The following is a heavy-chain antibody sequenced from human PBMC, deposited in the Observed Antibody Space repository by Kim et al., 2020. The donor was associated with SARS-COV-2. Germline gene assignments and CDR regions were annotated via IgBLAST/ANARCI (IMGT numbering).Heavy chain of an antibody. CDR3: ARHDVGATTLYYFDY. CDR2: IYYSGST. CDR1: GGSISSSSYY. J-gene: IGHJ4*02. D-gene: IGHD1-26*01. Sequence: SETLSLTCTVSGGSISSSSYYWGWIRQPPGKGLEWIGSIYYSGSTYYNPSLKSRVTISVDTSKNQFSLKLSSVTAADTAVYYCARHDVGATTLYYFDYWGQGTLVTVSS. V-gene: IGHV4-39*01.